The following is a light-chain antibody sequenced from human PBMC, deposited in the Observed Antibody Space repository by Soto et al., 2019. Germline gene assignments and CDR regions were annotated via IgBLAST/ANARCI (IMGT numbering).Light chain of an antibody. CDR1: TSNVGTYKF. Sequence: QSALTQPASVSGSPGQSITISCTGTTSNVGTYKFVSWYQYHPGKAPKLIIYEGSKRPSGVSSRFSGSKSGNTASLAISELQADDDGDYYCSSYAGGSSMVFGGGTKLTVL. V-gene: IGLV2-23*01. CDR2: EGS. CDR3: SSYAGGSSMV. J-gene: IGLJ3*02.